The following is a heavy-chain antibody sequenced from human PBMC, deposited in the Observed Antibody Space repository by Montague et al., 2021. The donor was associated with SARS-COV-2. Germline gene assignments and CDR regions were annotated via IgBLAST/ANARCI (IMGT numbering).Heavy chain of an antibody. D-gene: IGHD6-13*01. V-gene: IGHV4-39*01. CDR1: GGSFSSTSYY. CDR2: IYYSGST. J-gene: IGHJ4*02. Sequence: SETLSLTCTVSGGSFSSTSYYWGWIRQPPGKGLEWIGSIYYSGSTYYNPSLKSRVTISVDTSKNQFSLKLSSVTAADTAVYYCARHKRWRIAAAGRDFDYWGQGTLVTVSS. CDR3: ARHKRWRIAAAGRDFDY.